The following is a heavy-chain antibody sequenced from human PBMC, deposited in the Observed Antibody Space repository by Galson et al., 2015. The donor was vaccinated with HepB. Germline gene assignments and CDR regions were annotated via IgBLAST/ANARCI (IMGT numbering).Heavy chain of an antibody. D-gene: IGHD7-27*01. CDR2: ISAKNGNT. J-gene: IGHJ4*02. V-gene: IGHV1-18*01. CDR1: GYTFSTYG. CDR3: ARESMPGPWGDY. Sequence: SVKVSCKASGYTFSTYGISWVRQAPGQGLEWMGWISAKNGNTRYARKLQDRVTMTTDTSTSTAYMELRSLRSDDTAMYYCARESMPGPWGDYWGQGTLVTVSS.